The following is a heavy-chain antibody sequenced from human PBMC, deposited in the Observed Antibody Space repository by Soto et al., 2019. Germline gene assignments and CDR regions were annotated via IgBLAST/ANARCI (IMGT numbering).Heavy chain of an antibody. CDR1: GFTFSSFE. CDR3: ARVHCSTTTCHVQAFDS. J-gene: IGHJ4*02. CDR2: ISSAGDSS. D-gene: IGHD2-2*01. V-gene: IGHV3-48*03. Sequence: PGGSLRLSCAASGFTFSSFEMYWVRQAPGKSLEWVSYISSAGDSSYYADSVKGRFTISRDNAKSSLYLQMNSLRVEDMAVYYCARVHCSTTTCHVQAFDSWGQGTLVTVSS.